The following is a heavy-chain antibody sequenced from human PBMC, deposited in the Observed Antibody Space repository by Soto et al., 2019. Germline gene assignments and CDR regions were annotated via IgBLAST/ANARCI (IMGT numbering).Heavy chain of an antibody. CDR1: GGSVNSGGYH. D-gene: IGHD1-1*01. CDR2: IYYSGST. J-gene: IGHJ6*02. V-gene: IGHV4-31*03. CDR3: ARAPITNCNYYGMDV. Sequence: QVQLQESGPGQVKPSQTLSLTCTVSGGSVNSGGYHWSWIRQHPGKGLEWIGDIYYSGSTYYNPSLQSRCTISIDTSTNRFSLHLSALTAADTAVYYCARAPITNCNYYGMDVWGQGTTVTVSS.